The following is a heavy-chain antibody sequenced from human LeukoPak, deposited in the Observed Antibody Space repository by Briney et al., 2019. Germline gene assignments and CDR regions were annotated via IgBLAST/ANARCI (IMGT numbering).Heavy chain of an antibody. CDR1: GGSISSYY. J-gene: IGHJ5*02. CDR3: ARDFYRLGGYSYGCWFDP. V-gene: IGHV4-4*07. D-gene: IGHD5-18*01. Sequence: IPSETLSLTCTVSGGSISSYYWSWIRQPAGKGLEWIGRIYTSGSTNYNPSLKSRVTMSVDTSKNQFSLKLSSVTAADTAVHYCARDFYRLGGYSYGCWFDPWGQGTLVTVSS. CDR2: IYTSGST.